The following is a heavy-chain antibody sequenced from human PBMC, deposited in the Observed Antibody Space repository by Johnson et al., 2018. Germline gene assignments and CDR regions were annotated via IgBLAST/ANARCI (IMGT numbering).Heavy chain of an antibody. CDR2: IYSGGTP. CDR3: VRGVKPPYDSSGYYYEN. J-gene: IGHJ3*01. V-gene: IGHV3-66*02. D-gene: IGHD3-22*01. Sequence: VQLVESGGGLVQPGGSLRLSCAASGFTVTSNYMTWVRQAPGKGLEWVSVIYSGGTPYYADSVKGRFTISTDNSKNKLYLQMNSLRAEDTAGYYCVRGVKPPYDSSGYYYENWGQGTMVTVSS. CDR1: GFTVTSNY.